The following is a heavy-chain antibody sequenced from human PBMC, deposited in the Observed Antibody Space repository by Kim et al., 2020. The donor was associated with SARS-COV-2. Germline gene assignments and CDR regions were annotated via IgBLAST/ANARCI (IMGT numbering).Heavy chain of an antibody. D-gene: IGHD3-22*01. Sequence: NPSLKSRVTISVDTSKNQFSLKLSSVTAADTAVYHCARVPNYYDSSGYPYWGQGTLVTVSS. J-gene: IGHJ4*02. V-gene: IGHV4-39*01. CDR3: ARVPNYYDSSGYPY.